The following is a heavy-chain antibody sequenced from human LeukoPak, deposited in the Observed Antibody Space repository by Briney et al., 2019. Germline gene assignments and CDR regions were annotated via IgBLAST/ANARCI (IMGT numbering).Heavy chain of an antibody. CDR3: AKDIGLYYYDT. Sequence: GGSLRLSCAASGFTFSSYAMSWVRQAPGKGLEWVSVISGNGGITYYADSVKGRFTISRDNSKNTLYLQMNSLRAEDTAVYYCAKDIGLYYYDTWGQGTLVTVSS. V-gene: IGHV3-23*01. CDR1: GFTFSSYA. J-gene: IGHJ4*02. D-gene: IGHD3-22*01. CDR2: ISGNGGIT.